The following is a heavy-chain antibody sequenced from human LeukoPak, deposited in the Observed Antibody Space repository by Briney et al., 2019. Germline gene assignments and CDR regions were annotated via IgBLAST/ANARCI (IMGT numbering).Heavy chain of an antibody. D-gene: IGHD3-22*01. Sequence: QPGGSLRLSCAASGFTFSNYEMNWVRQAPGKGLEWVSAISGSGGSTYYADSVKGRFTISRDNSKNTLYLQMNSLRAEDTAVYYCANLWGDYYDSSGDNWFDPWGQGTLVTVSS. J-gene: IGHJ5*02. V-gene: IGHV3-23*01. CDR2: ISGSGGST. CDR3: ANLWGDYYDSSGDNWFDP. CDR1: GFTFSNYE.